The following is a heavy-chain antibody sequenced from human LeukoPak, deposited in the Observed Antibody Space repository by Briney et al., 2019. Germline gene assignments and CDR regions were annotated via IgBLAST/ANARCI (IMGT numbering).Heavy chain of an antibody. J-gene: IGHJ4*02. Sequence: GGSLRLSCAASGFKFSAYAMSWVRQAPGKGLEWVSAISGGSTYKYYADVVRCLFTISRDNSDNTLYLEMSGVRAEDSAVYYCAWLVAGIPGYWGQGTLVTVSS. CDR1: GFKFSAYA. D-gene: IGHD6-19*01. CDR3: AWLVAGIPGY. CDR2: ISGGSTYK. V-gene: IGHV3-23*01.